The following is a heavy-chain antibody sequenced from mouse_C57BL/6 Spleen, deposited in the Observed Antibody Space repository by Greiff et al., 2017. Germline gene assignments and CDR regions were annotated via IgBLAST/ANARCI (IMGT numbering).Heavy chain of an antibody. Sequence: EVKVEESGGGLVKPGGSLKLSCAASGFTFSSYAMSWVRQTPEKRLEWVATISDGGSYTYYPDNVKGRFTISRDNAKNNLYLQMSHLKSEDTAMYYCAREGNFTTVVYWYFDVWGTGTTVTVSS. D-gene: IGHD1-1*01. J-gene: IGHJ1*03. V-gene: IGHV5-4*01. CDR2: ISDGGSYT. CDR3: AREGNFTTVVYWYFDV. CDR1: GFTFSSYA.